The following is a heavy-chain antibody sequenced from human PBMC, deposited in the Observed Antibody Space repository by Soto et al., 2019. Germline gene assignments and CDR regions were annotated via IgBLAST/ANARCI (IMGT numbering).Heavy chain of an antibody. J-gene: IGHJ4*02. CDR2: IYYSGST. V-gene: IGHV4-31*03. CDR1: GGSISSGGYY. Sequence: QVQLQESGPGLVKPSQTLSLTCTVSGGSISSGGYYWSWIRQHPGKGMEWIGYIYYSGSTYYNPSIKSRVTISVDTSKHQFSLKLSSVTAADTAVYYCASDDVGAATCDYWGQGTLVTVSS. CDR3: ASDDVGAATCDY. D-gene: IGHD2-15*01.